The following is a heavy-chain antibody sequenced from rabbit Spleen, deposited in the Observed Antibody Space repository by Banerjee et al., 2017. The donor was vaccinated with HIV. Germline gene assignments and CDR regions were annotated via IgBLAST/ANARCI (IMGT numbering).Heavy chain of an antibody. D-gene: IGHD2-1*01. CDR1: GFSFGDRDV. J-gene: IGHJ4*01. CDR2: INTWSNRP. V-gene: IGHV1S45*01. CDR3: ARGSATMTMVITGFYFSL. Sequence: QEQLEESGGGLVKPEGSLTVTCKASGFSFGDRDVMCWVRQAPGKGLEWIACINTWSNRPVYASWAKGQFTIAKTSSTTVTLQMTSLTAADTATYFCARGSATMTMVITGFYFSLWGQGTLVTVS.